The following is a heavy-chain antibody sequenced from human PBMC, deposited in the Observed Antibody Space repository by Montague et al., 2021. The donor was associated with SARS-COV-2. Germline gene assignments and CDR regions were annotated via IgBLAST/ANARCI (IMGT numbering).Heavy chain of an antibody. J-gene: IGHJ6*02. CDR2: MYYSGST. V-gene: IGHV4-39*07. CDR3: ARDDIVLQGVTKGMDV. CDR1: GGSISSSNYY. D-gene: IGHD3-10*01. Sequence: SETLSLTCTVSGGSISSSNYYWGWIRQPPGKGLERIGNMYYSGSTYYNPSLKSRVTISIDTSKNQFSLKLSSETAADTAVYYCARDDIVLQGVTKGMDVWGQGTTVTVSS.